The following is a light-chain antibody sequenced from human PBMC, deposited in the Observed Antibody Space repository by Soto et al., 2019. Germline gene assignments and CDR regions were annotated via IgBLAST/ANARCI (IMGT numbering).Light chain of an antibody. Sequence: QSVLTQPASVSGSPGQSFTISCTGTSSDVGAYHSVSWYQQHPGKAPKLIIFDVSNRPSGVSDRFAGSKSGNTASLTISGLPAEDEADYYCTSSTDTGTVIFGGGTKVTVL. CDR1: SSDVGAYHS. V-gene: IGLV2-14*03. CDR3: TSSTDTGTVI. J-gene: IGLJ2*01. CDR2: DVS.